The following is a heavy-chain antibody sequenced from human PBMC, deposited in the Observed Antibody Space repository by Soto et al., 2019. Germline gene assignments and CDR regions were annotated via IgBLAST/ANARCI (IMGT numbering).Heavy chain of an antibody. Sequence: SETLSLTCTVSGGSISRYYWSWIRQPPGKGLEWIGYIYYSGSTNYNPSLKSRVTISVDTSKNQFSLKLSSVTAADTAVYYCAIGYISSGEDSFDSWCQGILVTVFS. CDR1: GGSISRYY. J-gene: IGHJ5*01. V-gene: IGHV4-59*01. D-gene: IGHD6-13*01. CDR3: AIGYISSGEDSFDS. CDR2: IYYSGST.